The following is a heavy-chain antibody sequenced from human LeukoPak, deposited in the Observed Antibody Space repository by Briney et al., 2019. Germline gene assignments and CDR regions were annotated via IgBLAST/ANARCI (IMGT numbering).Heavy chain of an antibody. V-gene: IGHV4-38-2*02. D-gene: IGHD5-18*01. CDR1: GQSMSRGYF. J-gene: IGHJ4*02. CDR3: AREALDTAFDY. Sequence: SETLSLTCTVSGQSMSRGYFWGWIRQPPGKGLEWIGSIYHSGSTYYNPSLKSRVTISVDTSKNQFSLKLSSVTAADTAVYYCAREALDTAFDYWGQGTLVTVSS. CDR2: IYHSGST.